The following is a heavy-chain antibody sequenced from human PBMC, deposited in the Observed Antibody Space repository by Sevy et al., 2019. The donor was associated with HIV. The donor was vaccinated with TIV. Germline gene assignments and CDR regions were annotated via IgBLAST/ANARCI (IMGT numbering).Heavy chain of an antibody. D-gene: IGHD6-13*01. Sequence: ASVKVSCKASGYTFTGYYMHWVRQAPGQGLEWMGRINPNSGGTNYAQMFQGRVTMTRDTSISTAYMELSRLRSDDTAVYYCARASKGSSWSFDYWGQGTLVTVSS. CDR3: ARASKGSSWSFDY. V-gene: IGHV1-2*06. J-gene: IGHJ4*02. CDR2: INPNSGGT. CDR1: GYTFTGYY.